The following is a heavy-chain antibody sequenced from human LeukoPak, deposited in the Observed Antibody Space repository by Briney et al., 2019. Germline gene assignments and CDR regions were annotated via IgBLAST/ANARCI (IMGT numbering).Heavy chain of an antibody. CDR2: IRYDGSNK. CDR1: GFTFSHYG. J-gene: IGHJ4*02. D-gene: IGHD3-22*01. V-gene: IGHV3-30*02. Sequence: GVSLGLSCAASGFTFSHYGMLWVRQAPGKGLEWVAFIRYDGSNKYYVDAVRGRFTISRDNSKDTLYLQMNSLRAEDTAVYYCAKEIDTSGYSPFDYWGQGTLVTVSS. CDR3: AKEIDTSGYSPFDY.